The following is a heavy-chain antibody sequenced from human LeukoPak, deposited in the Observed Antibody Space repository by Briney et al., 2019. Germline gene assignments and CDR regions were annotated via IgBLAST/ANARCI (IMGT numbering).Heavy chain of an antibody. CDR1: EFTFSSYA. V-gene: IGHV3-23*01. J-gene: IGHJ6*02. D-gene: IGHD7-27*01. Sequence: GGPLRPSFAPSEFTFSSYAMTWVRKPPGKGLNWASPISGSGGSTYYADSVKGRFTISRDNSKNTLYLQMNSLRAEDTAVYYCAKLGQDLYYYYYGMDVWGQGTTVTVSS. CDR2: ISGSGGST. CDR3: AKLGQDLYYYYYGMDV.